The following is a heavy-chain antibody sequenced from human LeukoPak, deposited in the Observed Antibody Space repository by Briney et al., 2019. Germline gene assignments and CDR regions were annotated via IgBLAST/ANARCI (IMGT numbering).Heavy chain of an antibody. D-gene: IGHD3-22*01. CDR2: IYPADSDT. CDR1: GTRITNYW. Sequence: GESLKISCKGSGTRITNYWIGWVRPMPGKGLEWMGIIYPADSDTRYSPSFQGQGTISADKSISTAYLQWSSLKASDTAMYYCARNYYDSSGYYYVARGSFDYGGQGTLVTVSS. CDR3: ARNYYDSSGYYYVARGSFDY. J-gene: IGHJ4*02. V-gene: IGHV5-51*01.